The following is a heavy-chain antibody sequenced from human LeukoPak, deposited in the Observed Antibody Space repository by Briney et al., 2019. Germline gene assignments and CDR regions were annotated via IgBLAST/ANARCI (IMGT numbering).Heavy chain of an antibody. D-gene: IGHD5-18*01. CDR3: MAAAGYNYGQC. V-gene: IGHV3-53*01. CDR2: LYIGGNT. CDR1: GLIVGNNY. J-gene: IGHJ4*02. Sequence: GGSLRLSCVASGLIVGNNYMNWVRQAPGEGLEWVSALYIGGNTYYVDSVRGRFTISRDNSKNTLYLQMNSLRAEDTAIYYCMAAAGYNYGQCWGQGTLVTVSS.